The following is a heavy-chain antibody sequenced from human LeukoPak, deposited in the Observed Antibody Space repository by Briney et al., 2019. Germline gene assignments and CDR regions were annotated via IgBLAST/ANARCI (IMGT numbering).Heavy chain of an antibody. J-gene: IGHJ6*03. CDR2: IIPIFGTA. CDR1: GGTFSSYA. Sequence: GASVKVSCKASGGTFSSYAISWVRQAPGQGLEWMGGIIPIFGTANYAQKFQGRVTITADKSTSTAYMELSSLRSEDTAVYYCARRPGYYYYYMDVWGKGTTVTISS. CDR3: ARRPGYYYYYMDV. V-gene: IGHV1-69*06.